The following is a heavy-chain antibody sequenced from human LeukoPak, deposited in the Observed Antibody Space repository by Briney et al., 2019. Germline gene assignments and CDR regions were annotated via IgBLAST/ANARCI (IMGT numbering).Heavy chain of an antibody. J-gene: IGHJ4*02. CDR1: GYTFTGYY. D-gene: IGHD4-23*01. CDR3: ARVCSTAGGFFY. CDR2: INPNSGGT. V-gene: IGHV1-2*02. Sequence: GASVKVSCKASGYTFTGYYMHWARQAPGQGLEWMGWINPNSGGTNYAQKFQGRVTMTRDTSISTAYMELSRLRSDDTAVYYCARVCSTAGGFFYWGQGTLVTVSS.